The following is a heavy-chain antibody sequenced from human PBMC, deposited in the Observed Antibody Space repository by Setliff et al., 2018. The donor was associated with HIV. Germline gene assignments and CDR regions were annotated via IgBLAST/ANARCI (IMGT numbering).Heavy chain of an antibody. D-gene: IGHD3-22*01. J-gene: IGHJ1*01. CDR3: ATVRAYYYDSSGQEYFQH. Sequence: AASVKVSCKVSGHRLTELSMHWVRQAPGEGLEWMGGFDPEDGETIYAEKFQGRVTMTEDTATETAYMELNSLRSEDTAMYYCATVRAYYYDSSGQEYFQHWGQGTLVTVSS. CDR2: FDPEDGET. V-gene: IGHV1-24*01. CDR1: GHRLTELS.